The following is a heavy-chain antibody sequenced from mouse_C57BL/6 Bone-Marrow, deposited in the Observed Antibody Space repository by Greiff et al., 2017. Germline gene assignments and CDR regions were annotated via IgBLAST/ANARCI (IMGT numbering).Heavy chain of an antibody. CDR2: IDPETGGT. J-gene: IGHJ1*03. CDR3: TRRDGYPWYFDV. D-gene: IGHD2-3*01. V-gene: IGHV1-15*01. Sequence: VKLVESGAELVRPGASVTLSCKASGYTFTDYEMHWVKQTPVHGLEWIGAIDPETGGTAYNQKFKGKAILTADKSSSTAYMELRSLTSEDSAVYYGTRRDGYPWYFDVWGTGTTVTVSS. CDR1: GYTFTDYE.